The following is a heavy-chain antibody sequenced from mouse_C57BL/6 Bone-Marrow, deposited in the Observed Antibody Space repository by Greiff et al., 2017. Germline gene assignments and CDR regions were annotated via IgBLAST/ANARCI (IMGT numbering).Heavy chain of an antibody. CDR3: AREGGAYGSSYFDY. D-gene: IGHD1-1*01. CDR1: GFTFSDYY. CDR2: INYDGSST. V-gene: IGHV5-16*01. J-gene: IGHJ2*01. Sequence: EVKLVESEGGLVQPGSSMKLSCTASGFTFSDYYMAWVRQVPEKGLEWVANINYDGSSTYYLDSLKSRFIISRDNAKNILYLQMSSLKSEDTATYYCAREGGAYGSSYFDYWGQGTTLTVSS.